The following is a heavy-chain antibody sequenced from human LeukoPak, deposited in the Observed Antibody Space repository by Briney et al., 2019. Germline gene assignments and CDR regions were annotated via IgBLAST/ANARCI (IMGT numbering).Heavy chain of an antibody. V-gene: IGHV3-23*01. D-gene: IGHD6-19*01. CDR2: ISGSGGST. CDR1: GFTFSSYA. CDR3: ARFSGWGYYYFDY. J-gene: IGHJ4*02. Sequence: GGSLRLSCAASGFTFSSYAMSWVRQAPGKGLEWVSAISGSGGSTYYADSVKGRFTISRDNSKNTLYLQMNSLRAEGTAVYYCARFSGWGYYYFDYWGQGTLVTVSS.